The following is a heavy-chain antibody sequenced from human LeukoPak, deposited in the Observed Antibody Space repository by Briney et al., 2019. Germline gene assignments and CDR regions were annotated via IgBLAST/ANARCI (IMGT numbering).Heavy chain of an antibody. CDR2: ISWNSGSI. CDR1: GFTFSSYS. Sequence: PGGSLRLSCAASGFTFSSYSMNWVRQAPGKGLEWVSGISWNSGSIGYADSVKGRFTISRDNAKNSLYLQMNSLRAEDTALYYCAKDLGSSADYWGQGTLVTVSS. J-gene: IGHJ4*02. D-gene: IGHD6-6*01. V-gene: IGHV3-9*01. CDR3: AKDLGSSADY.